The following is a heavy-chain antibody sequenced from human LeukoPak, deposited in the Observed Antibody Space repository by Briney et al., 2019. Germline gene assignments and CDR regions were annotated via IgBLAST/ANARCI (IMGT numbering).Heavy chain of an antibody. J-gene: IGHJ4*02. V-gene: IGHV1-18*01. CDR1: GYTFTSYG. CDR3: ARVELYCSGGSCYSDY. D-gene: IGHD2-15*01. CDR2: ISAYNGNT. Sequence: ASVKVYCKASGYTFTSYGISWVRQAPGQGLEWMGWISAYNGNTNYAQKLQGRVTMTTDTSTSTAYMELRSLRSDDTAVYYCARVELYCSGGSCYSDYWGQGTLVTVSS.